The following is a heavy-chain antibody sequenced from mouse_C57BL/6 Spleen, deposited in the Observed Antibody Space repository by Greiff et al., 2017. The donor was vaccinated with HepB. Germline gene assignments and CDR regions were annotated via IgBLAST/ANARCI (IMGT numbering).Heavy chain of an antibody. V-gene: IGHV1-52*01. CDR3: ARGDYDYDVDAMDY. Sequence: VQLQQPGAELVRPGSSVKLSCKASGYTFTSYWMYWVKQRPIQGLEWIGNIDPSDSETHYNQKFKDKATLTVDKSSSTAYMQLSSLTSEDSAVYYCARGDYDYDVDAMDYWGQGTSVTVSS. J-gene: IGHJ4*01. D-gene: IGHD2-4*01. CDR2: IDPSDSET. CDR1: GYTFTSYW.